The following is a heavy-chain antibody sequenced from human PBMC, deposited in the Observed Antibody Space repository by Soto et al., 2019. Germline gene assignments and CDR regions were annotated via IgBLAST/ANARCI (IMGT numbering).Heavy chain of an antibody. CDR1: GASFSDYY. CDR2: INHSGST. CDR3: ARGPYYYGTSGYYPAFWYFDH. V-gene: IGHV4-34*01. J-gene: IGHJ4*02. D-gene: IGHD3-22*01. Sequence: SETLSLTCAVYGASFSDYYWSWIRQPPGKGPEWIGEINHSGSTNYNPSLKSRVTISVDTSKNQFSLKLTSVTAADTAVYYCARGPYYYGTSGYYPAFWYFDHWGQGSLVTVSS.